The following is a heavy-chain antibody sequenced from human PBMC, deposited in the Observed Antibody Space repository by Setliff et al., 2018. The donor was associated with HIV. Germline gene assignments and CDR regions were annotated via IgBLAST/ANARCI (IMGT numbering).Heavy chain of an antibody. V-gene: IGHV5-51*01. CDR1: GYSFSSYW. Sequence: GESPKISCKGSGYSFSSYWIGWVRQMPGRGLEWMGIIYPGDSDTRYNPSFQGQVTISADKSISTAYLQWSSLKASDTAMYYCARVPSQRVESSGWYIWFDPWGQGTLVTVSS. D-gene: IGHD6-19*01. CDR2: IYPGDSDT. J-gene: IGHJ5*02. CDR3: ARVPSQRVESSGWYIWFDP.